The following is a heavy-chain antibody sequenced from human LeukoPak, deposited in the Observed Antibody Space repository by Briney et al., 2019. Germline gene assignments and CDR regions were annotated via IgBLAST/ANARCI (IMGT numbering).Heavy chain of an antibody. V-gene: IGHV3-11*01. J-gene: IGHJ3*02. CDR3: ASAHYYDSLRAFDI. CDR1: GFTFSDEY. CDR2: VSNSGSTT. Sequence: GGSLRLSCAASGFTFSDEYMSWIRQAPGKGLEWISCVSNSGSTTYYADSVKGRFTISRDNVKNSLYLQMNSLRVEDTAVYYCASAHYYDSLRAFDIWGQGTMVTVSS. D-gene: IGHD3-22*01.